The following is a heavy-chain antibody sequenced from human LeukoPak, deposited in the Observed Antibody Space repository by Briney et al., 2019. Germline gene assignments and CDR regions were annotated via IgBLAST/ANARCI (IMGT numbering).Heavy chain of an antibody. CDR1: GGSISSYY. Sequence: PSETLSLTCTDSGGSISSYYWSWIRQPPGKGLEWIWYIYYSGSTNYNPSLKSRVTISVDTSKNRFSLKLSSVTAADTAVYYCARESGSGWSPKYYGMDVWGQGTTVTVSS. CDR3: ARESGSGWSPKYYGMDV. CDR2: IYYSGST. D-gene: IGHD6-19*01. J-gene: IGHJ6*02. V-gene: IGHV4-59*01.